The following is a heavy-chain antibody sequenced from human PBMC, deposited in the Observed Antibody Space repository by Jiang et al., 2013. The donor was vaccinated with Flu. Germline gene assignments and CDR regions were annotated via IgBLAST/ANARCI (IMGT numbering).Heavy chain of an antibody. V-gene: IGHV5-51*01. D-gene: IGHD6-25*01. Sequence: WMGIIYPGDSDTRYSPSFQGQVTISADKSISTAYLQWSSLKASDTAMYYCARQPGYSSAGYFDYWGQGTLVTVSS. CDR2: IYPGDSDT. J-gene: IGHJ4*02. CDR3: ARQPGYSSAGYFDY.